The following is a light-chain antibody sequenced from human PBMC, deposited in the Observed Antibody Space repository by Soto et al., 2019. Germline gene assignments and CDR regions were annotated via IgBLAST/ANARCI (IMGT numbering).Light chain of an antibody. J-gene: IGKJ5*01. Sequence: DFQVTQSPSFVSASVGDTVTITCRASQGIGTWLAWYQQKPGKAPNLLIYGASNLQSGVPPRFSGSGLGTHFTLTIVSLQPEDFATYFCQQTNSFPVTFGQGTRLEIK. CDR2: GAS. V-gene: IGKV1D-12*01. CDR1: QGIGTW. CDR3: QQTNSFPVT.